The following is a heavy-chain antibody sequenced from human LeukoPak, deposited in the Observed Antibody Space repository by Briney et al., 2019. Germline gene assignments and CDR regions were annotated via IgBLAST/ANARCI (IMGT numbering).Heavy chain of an antibody. V-gene: IGHV3-66*02. CDR3: ARDSEGDLFDY. J-gene: IGHJ4*02. CDR2: IYSGGST. Sequence: GGSLRLSCAASRFTVSSNYMSWVRQAPGKGLEWVSVIYSGGSTYYADSVKGRFTISRDNSKNTLYLQMNSLRAEDTAEYYCARDSEGDLFDYWGQGTLVTVSS. CDR1: RFTVSSNY. D-gene: IGHD2-21*02.